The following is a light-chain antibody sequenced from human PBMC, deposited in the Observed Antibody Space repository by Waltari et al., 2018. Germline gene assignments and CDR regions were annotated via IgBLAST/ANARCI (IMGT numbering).Light chain of an antibody. J-gene: IGKJ3*01. CDR1: QSILYRSNTKNY. CDR3: QQYYSFPFT. CDR2: WAS. Sequence: DIVLTQSPDSLCVSLGERATINCKSSQSILYRSNTKNYSAWHQQKPGQPPKLLIYWASTRESGVPDRFSGSGSGTDFTLTISSLQAEDVAVYYCQQYYSFPFTFGPGTKVDIK. V-gene: IGKV4-1*01.